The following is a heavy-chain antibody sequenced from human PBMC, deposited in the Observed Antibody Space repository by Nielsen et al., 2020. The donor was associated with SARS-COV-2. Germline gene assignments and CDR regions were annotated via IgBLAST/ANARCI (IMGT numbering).Heavy chain of an antibody. Sequence: ASVKVSCKASGYTFTHYYIYWVRQAPGQGLEWMGMINPSDGDTSYAQKFQGRVTMTRDTSTSTVYMELSSLRSEDTAVYYCARNRAGYEGYYDFWSGYSPAYYGMDVWGQGTTVTVSS. CDR2: INPSDGDT. CDR1: GYTFTHYY. CDR3: ARNRAGYEGYYDFWSGYSPAYYGMDV. V-gene: IGHV1-46*01. D-gene: IGHD3-3*01. J-gene: IGHJ6*02.